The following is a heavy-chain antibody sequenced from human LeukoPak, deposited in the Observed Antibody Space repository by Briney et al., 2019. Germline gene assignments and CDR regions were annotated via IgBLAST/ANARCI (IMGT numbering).Heavy chain of an antibody. D-gene: IGHD6-13*01. J-gene: IGHJ6*03. CDR2: INPNSGGT. CDR3: ARGASRYSSSWYYYYYMDV. V-gene: IGHV1-2*02. Sequence: GASVKVSCKASGYTFTGYYMHWVRQAPGQGLGWMGWINPNSGGTNYAQKFQGRVTMTRDTSISTAYMELSRLRSDDTAVYYCARGASRYSSSWYYYYYMDVWGKGTTVTVSS. CDR1: GYTFTGYY.